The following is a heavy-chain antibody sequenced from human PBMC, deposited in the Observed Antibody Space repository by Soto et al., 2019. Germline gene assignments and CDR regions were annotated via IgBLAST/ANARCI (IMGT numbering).Heavy chain of an antibody. J-gene: IGHJ3*02. Sequence: QVQLVQSGAEVKKPGASVKVSCKASGYTFTSYAMHWVRQAPGQRLEWMGWINAGNGNTKYSQKFQGRVTITRDTSASTAYMELSSLRSEDTAVYYCARVWFGEFDDDAFDIWGQGTMLTVSS. CDR1: GYTFTSYA. CDR2: INAGNGNT. V-gene: IGHV1-3*01. CDR3: ARVWFGEFDDDAFDI. D-gene: IGHD3-10*01.